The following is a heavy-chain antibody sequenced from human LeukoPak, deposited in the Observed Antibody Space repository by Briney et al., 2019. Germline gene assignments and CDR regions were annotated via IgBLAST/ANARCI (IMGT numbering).Heavy chain of an antibody. CDR2: ISDNGGTT. CDR1: GFTFSRYS. D-gene: IGHD5-18*01. Sequence: GGSLRLSCSASGFTFSRYSMHWVRQAPGKGLEYVSAISDNGGTTYYADSVKGRFTISRDNSKNTLYLQMNSLRAEDTAVYYCARDFHLDTAMVSIFDYWGQGTLVTVSS. J-gene: IGHJ4*02. CDR3: ARDFHLDTAMVSIFDY. V-gene: IGHV3-64*04.